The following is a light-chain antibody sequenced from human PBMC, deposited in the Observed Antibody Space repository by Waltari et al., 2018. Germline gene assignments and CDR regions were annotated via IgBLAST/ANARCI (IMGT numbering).Light chain of an antibody. CDR2: GNG. CDR1: SSNNRAGFD. Sequence: SVLTPPPLVSGAPGQRVTIPCNGSSSNNRAGFDLNWYQGRPGKDPKLLIQGNGNRPSAVPDRFSGSQFGSSASLAITGLQADDEADYYCQSYDSSLSGSVFGGGTKLTVL. J-gene: IGLJ2*01. V-gene: IGLV1-40*01. CDR3: QSYDSSLSGSV.